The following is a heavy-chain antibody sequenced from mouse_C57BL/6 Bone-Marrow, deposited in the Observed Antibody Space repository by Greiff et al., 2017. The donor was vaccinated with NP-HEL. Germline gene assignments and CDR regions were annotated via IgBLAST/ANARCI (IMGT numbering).Heavy chain of an antibody. D-gene: IGHD1-1*01. CDR3: TDYYGSSYFDY. V-gene: IGHV6-3*01. Sequence: LQQSGGGLVQPGGSMKLSCVASGFTFSNYWMNWVRQSPEKGLEWVAQLILTSATYSPPYSASVTWRFTISRDDSKSSVYLQMNNLRAEDTGIYYCTDYYGSSYFDYWGQGTTLTVSS. CDR1: GFTFSNYW. J-gene: IGHJ2*01. CDR2: LILTSATYSP.